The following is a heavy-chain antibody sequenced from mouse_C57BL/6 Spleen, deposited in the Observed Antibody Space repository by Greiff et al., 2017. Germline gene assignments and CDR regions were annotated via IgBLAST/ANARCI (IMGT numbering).Heavy chain of an antibody. Sequence: VQLKQSGPELVKPGASVKISCKASGYSFTDYNMNWVKQSNGKSLEWIGVINPNYGTTSYNQKFKGKATLTVDQSSSTAYMQLNSLTSEDSAVYYCARSHYYGSSYEGYFDVWGTGTTVTVSS. CDR2: INPNYGTT. CDR1: GYSFTDYN. D-gene: IGHD1-1*01. V-gene: IGHV1-39*01. CDR3: ARSHYYGSSYEGYFDV. J-gene: IGHJ1*03.